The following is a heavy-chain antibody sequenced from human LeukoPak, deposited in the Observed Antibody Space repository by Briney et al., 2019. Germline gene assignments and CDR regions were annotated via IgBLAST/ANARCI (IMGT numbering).Heavy chain of an antibody. V-gene: IGHV4-59*01. CDR3: ARGGYYYLDV. CDR1: DGSMSPYY. CDR2: IFYNGNT. J-gene: IGHJ6*03. Sequence: SETLSLTCTVSDGSMSPYYWGWIRQSPGKGLEWIAYIFYNGNTKYNPSLWSRVTISIDTSRNQFFLNLNSVTAADTAVYYCARGGYYYLDVWGKGTTVTVSS.